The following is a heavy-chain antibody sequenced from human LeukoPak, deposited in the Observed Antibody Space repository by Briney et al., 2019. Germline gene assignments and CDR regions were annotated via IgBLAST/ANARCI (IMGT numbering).Heavy chain of an antibody. CDR1: GYTSTGYY. V-gene: IGHV1-2*02. CDR3: ANTVVPAAQFDY. D-gene: IGHD2-2*01. CDR2: INPNSGGT. J-gene: IGHJ4*02. Sequence: ASVKVSCKASGYTSTGYYMHWVRQAPGQGLEWMGWINPNSGGTNYAQEFQGRVTMTRDTSISTAYMELSRLRSDDTAVYYCANTVVPAAQFDYWGQGTLVTVSS.